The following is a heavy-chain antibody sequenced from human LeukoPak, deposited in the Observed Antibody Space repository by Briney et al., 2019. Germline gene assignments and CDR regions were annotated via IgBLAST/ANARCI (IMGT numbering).Heavy chain of an antibody. J-gene: IGHJ3*02. Sequence: PGESLKISCKGSGYSFTSNWIGWVRQMPGKGLEWMGIIYPADSDTRYSPSFQGQVTISADKSISTAYLQWSSLKASDTAMYYCASRSLTSGATRSAFDIWGQGTMVTVSS. CDR3: ASRSLTSGATRSAFDI. V-gene: IGHV5-51*01. CDR1: GYSFTSNW. D-gene: IGHD1/OR15-1a*01. CDR2: IYPADSDT.